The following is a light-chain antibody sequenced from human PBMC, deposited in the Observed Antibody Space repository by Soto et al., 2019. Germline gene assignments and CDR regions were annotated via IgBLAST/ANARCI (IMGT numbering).Light chain of an antibody. Sequence: QSVLTQPPSASGTPGQRVTISCSGSSSNIGRNTVNWYQQLPGTAPKLLMFSDDQRPSGVSDRFSGSRSGTSASLAISGLQSEDEADYYCAAWDDSLNALYVFGTGTKVTVL. CDR1: SSNIGRNT. J-gene: IGLJ1*01. CDR3: AAWDDSLNALYV. CDR2: SDD. V-gene: IGLV1-44*01.